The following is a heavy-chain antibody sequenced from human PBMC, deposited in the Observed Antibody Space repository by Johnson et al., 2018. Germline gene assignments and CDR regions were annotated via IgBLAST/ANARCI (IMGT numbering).Heavy chain of an antibody. CDR2: ISYDGRNK. D-gene: IGHD3-10*01. Sequence: QVQLVQSGGGVVQPGRSLRLSCAASGFTFSSYAMHWVRQAPGKGLEWVALISYDGRNKYFADSVKGRFTISRDNSKNTLYLQMNSLRDEDTAVYYCARDQNVYASGKPDIWGQGTMVTVSS. J-gene: IGHJ3*02. V-gene: IGHV3-30-3*01. CDR3: ARDQNVYASGKPDI. CDR1: GFTFSSYA.